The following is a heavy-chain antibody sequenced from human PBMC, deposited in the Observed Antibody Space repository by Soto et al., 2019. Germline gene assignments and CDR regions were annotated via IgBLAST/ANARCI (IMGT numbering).Heavy chain of an antibody. Sequence: QVQLVESGGGVVQPGRSLRLSCAASGFTFSSYAMHWVRQAPGKGLEWVAVISYDGSNKYYADSVKGRFTISRDNSKNTLYLQMNSLRAEETAVDYCARGTLVVVTAIPYYYGMDVWGQGTTVTVSS. CDR3: ARGTLVVVTAIPYYYGMDV. CDR1: GFTFSSYA. V-gene: IGHV3-30-3*01. J-gene: IGHJ6*02. D-gene: IGHD2-21*02. CDR2: ISYDGSNK.